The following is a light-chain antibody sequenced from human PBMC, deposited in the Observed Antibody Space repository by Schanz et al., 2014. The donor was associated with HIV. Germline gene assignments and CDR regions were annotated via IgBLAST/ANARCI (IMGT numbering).Light chain of an antibody. J-gene: IGLJ2*01. CDR2: DVS. CDR3: CSHAGSSTWV. Sequence: QSALTQPASVSGSPGQSITISCTGTSSDVGGYNYVSWYQQHPGKAPKLMIYDVSNRPSGVSNRFSGFKSGNTASLTISGLQAEDEADYYCCSHAGSSTWVFGGGTQLTVL. V-gene: IGLV2-23*02. CDR1: SSDVGGYNY.